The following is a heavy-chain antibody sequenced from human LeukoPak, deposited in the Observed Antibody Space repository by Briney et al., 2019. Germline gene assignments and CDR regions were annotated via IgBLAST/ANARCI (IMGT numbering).Heavy chain of an antibody. D-gene: IGHD2-8*02. Sequence: SETLSLTCIVSGGSISSDYWSWIRQPPGKGLEWMGYIYYSGSTNYNPSLKSRVTISIDSSKNQFSLKRSSVTAADTPLYYCARDSYTGGWYYFDYWGEGTLVTVSS. V-gene: IGHV4-59*13. CDR3: ARDSYTGGWYYFDY. J-gene: IGHJ4*02. CDR1: GGSISSDY. CDR2: IYYSGST.